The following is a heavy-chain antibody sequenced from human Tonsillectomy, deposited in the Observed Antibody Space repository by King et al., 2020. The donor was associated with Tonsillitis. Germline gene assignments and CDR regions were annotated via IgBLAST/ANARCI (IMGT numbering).Heavy chain of an antibody. J-gene: IGHJ6*02. CDR2: IYYSGST. V-gene: IGHV4-61*01. CDR3: ARDYYDSSGYRHLYYYYYGMDV. D-gene: IGHD3-22*01. CDR1: GGSVSSGSYY. Sequence: VQLQESGPGLVKPSETLSLTCTVSGGSVSSGSYYWSWIRQPPGKGLEWIGYIYYSGSTNYNPSLKSRVTISVDTSKNQFSLTLSSVTASDTAVYYCARDYYDSSGYRHLYYYYYGMDVWGQGTTVTVSS.